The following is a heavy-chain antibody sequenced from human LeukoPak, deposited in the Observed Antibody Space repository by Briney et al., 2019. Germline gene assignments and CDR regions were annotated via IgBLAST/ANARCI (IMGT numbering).Heavy chain of an antibody. CDR3: VRGSGFGEMASHFWFDP. CDR1: GGSFCGYY. V-gene: IGHV4-34*01. J-gene: IGHJ5*02. D-gene: IGHD3-10*01. Sequence: SETLSLTCAVYGGSFCGYYWSWIRQPPGKGLEWIGEINHSGSTNYNPSLKSRVTISVDTSKNQFSLKLSSVTAADTAVYYCVRGSGFGEMASHFWFDPWGQGTLVTVSS. CDR2: INHSGST.